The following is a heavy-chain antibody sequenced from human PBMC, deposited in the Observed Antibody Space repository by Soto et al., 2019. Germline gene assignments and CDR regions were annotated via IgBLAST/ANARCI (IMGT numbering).Heavy chain of an antibody. D-gene: IGHD2-21*01. CDR1: GFTFSSHG. CDR3: ASDWATGVTYLGIDD. Sequence: QVQLVESGGGMVQPGRSLRLSCAASGFTFSSHGIHWVRQAPGKGLEWVTFISYDGSKTYYADSVKCRFTISRDNSQNTLYLEMKRLSAADTAVYFCASDWATGVTYLGIDDWGQGTLVTVSS. CDR2: ISYDGSKT. J-gene: IGHJ4*02. V-gene: IGHV3-30-3*01.